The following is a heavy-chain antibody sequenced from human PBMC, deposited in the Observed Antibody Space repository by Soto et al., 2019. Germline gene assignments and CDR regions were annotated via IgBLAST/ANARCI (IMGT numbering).Heavy chain of an antibody. CDR1: GYSFTSYW. J-gene: IGHJ6*02. CDR3: ARQGIIRGVTITNGMDV. CDR2: IYPGDSDT. V-gene: IGHV5-51*01. D-gene: IGHD3-3*01. Sequence: GESLKISCKGSGYSFTSYWIGWVRQMPGKGLEWMGIIYPGDSDTRYSPSFQGQVTISADKSISTAYLQWSSLKASDTAMYYCARQGIIRGVTITNGMDVWGQGTTVTVSS.